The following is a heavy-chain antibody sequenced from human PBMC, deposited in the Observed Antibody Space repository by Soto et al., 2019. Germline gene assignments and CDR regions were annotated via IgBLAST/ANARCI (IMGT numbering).Heavy chain of an antibody. CDR1: GFTFSSFE. V-gene: IGHV3-48*03. J-gene: IGHJ4*02. CDR3: AGDSRGCAARRATFYY. D-gene: IGHD6-6*01. CDR2: IGRSGETI. Sequence: EVQLAESGGGLAQPGGSLRLSCVGSGFTFSSFEMNWVRQTPGKGLEWLSYIGRSGETIYYADSLKGRFSISTDNAKGPLSLQVNGLRDEDTGIYYCAGDSRGCAARRATFYYWGRGALVTVSS.